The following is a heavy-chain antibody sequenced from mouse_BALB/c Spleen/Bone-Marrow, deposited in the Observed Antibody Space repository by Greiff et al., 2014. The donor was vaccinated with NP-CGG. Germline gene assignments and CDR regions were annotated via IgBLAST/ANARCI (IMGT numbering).Heavy chain of an antibody. CDR2: INSGGSYT. CDR3: ARGDWDEAMDY. Sequence: DVQLVESGGGLVKPGGPLKLSCAASGFTFSSYAMSWVRQTPEKRLEWVATINSGGSYTYYPDSVKGRFTISRDNAKNTLYLQMSNLRSEDTAMYYCARGDWDEAMDYWGQGTSVTVST. V-gene: IGHV5-9-3*01. CDR1: GFTFSSYA. D-gene: IGHD4-1*01. J-gene: IGHJ4*01.